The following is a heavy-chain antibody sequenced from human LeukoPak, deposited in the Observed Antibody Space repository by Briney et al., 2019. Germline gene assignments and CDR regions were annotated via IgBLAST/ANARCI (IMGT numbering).Heavy chain of an antibody. V-gene: IGHV4-34*01. Sequence: SETLSLTCAVYGGSFSGYYWSWIRQPPGKGLEWIGEINHSGSTNYNPPLKSRVTISVDTSKNQFSLKLSSVTAADTAVYYCAVGYYFDYWGQGTLVTVSS. CDR1: GGSFSGYY. CDR2: INHSGST. J-gene: IGHJ4*02. D-gene: IGHD1-26*01. CDR3: AVGYYFDY.